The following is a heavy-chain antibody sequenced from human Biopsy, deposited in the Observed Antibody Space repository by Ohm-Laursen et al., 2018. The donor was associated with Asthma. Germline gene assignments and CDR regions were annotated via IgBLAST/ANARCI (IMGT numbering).Heavy chain of an antibody. Sequence: SSVKVSCKASGGMFGNYAISWVRQAPGLGLEWMGGSSPIFGSSNYAQRFQGRVTITADIFTRTVYMELSGLRFDDTAIYYCARPSPKRDILYYYYHMDVWGQGTTVIVSS. V-gene: IGHV1-69*06. D-gene: IGHD3-3*02. J-gene: IGHJ6*02. CDR1: GGMFGNYA. CDR2: SSPIFGSS. CDR3: ARPSPKRDILYYYYHMDV.